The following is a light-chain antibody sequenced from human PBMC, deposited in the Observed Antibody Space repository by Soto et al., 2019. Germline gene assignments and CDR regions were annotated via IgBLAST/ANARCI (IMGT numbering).Light chain of an antibody. J-gene: IGKJ5*01. CDR1: QGISSY. Sequence: IQLTQSPSSLSASVGDRVTITCRASQGISSYLAWYQQKPGKAPKLLIYAASTLQSGVPSRFSGSGSGTDFTLTIGSLQPEDFATYYCQQLNSYPITFGKGTRLEIK. CDR2: AAS. V-gene: IGKV1-9*01. CDR3: QQLNSYPIT.